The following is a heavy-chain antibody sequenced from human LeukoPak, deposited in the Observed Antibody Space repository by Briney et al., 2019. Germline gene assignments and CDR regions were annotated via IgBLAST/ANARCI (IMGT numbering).Heavy chain of an antibody. CDR3: ARDMTTVTTYWFDP. CDR1: GYSFVLYG. V-gene: IGHV7-4-1*02. J-gene: IGHJ5*02. CDR2: INTNTGNP. D-gene: IGHD4-17*01. Sequence: GASVKVSCKASGYSFVLYGISWVRQAPGQGLEWMGWINTNTGNPTYAQGFTGRFVFSLDTSVSTAYLQISSLKAEDTAVYYCARDMTTVTTYWFDPWGQGTLVTVSS.